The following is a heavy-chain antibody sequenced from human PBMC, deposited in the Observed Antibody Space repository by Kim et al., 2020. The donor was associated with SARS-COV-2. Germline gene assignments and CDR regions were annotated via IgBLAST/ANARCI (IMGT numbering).Heavy chain of an antibody. CDR3: VGQGFSGSYSG. Sequence: GGSLRLFCAASGFTFDDYAMHWVRQAPGKGLEWVSLISGDGGSTYYADSVKGRFTISRDNSKNSLYLQMNSLRTEDTALYYCVGQGFSGSYSGWGQGTLVTVSS. J-gene: IGHJ4*02. CDR1: GFTFDDYA. V-gene: IGHV3-43*02. D-gene: IGHD1-26*01. CDR2: ISGDGGST.